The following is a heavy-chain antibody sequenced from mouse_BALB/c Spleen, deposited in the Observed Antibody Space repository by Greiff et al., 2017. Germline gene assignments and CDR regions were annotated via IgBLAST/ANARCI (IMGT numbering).Heavy chain of an antibody. CDR3: ARGWFAY. CDR2: INPSNGRT. CDR1: GYTFTSYW. V-gene: IGHV1S81*02. Sequence: QVQLQQSGAELVKPGASVKLSCKASGYTFTSYWMHWVKQRPGQGLEWIGEINPSNGRTNYNEKFKSKATLTVDKSSSTAYMQLSSLTSEDSAVYYCARGWFAYWGQGTLVTVSA. J-gene: IGHJ3*01.